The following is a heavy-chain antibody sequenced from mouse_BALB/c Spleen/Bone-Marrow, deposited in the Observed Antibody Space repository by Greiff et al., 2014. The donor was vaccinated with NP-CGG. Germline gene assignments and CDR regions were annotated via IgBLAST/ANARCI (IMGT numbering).Heavy chain of an antibody. CDR3: ASYRYAWYFDV. CDR2: IDPANGNT. J-gene: IGHJ1*01. Sequence: VQLKESGAELVKPGASVKLSCTASGFNIKDTYMHWVKQRPEQGLEWIGRIDPANGNTKYDPKFQGKATITADTSSNTAYLQLGSLTSEDTAVYYCASYRYAWYFDVWGAGTTVTVSS. V-gene: IGHV14-3*02. CDR1: GFNIKDTY. D-gene: IGHD2-14*01.